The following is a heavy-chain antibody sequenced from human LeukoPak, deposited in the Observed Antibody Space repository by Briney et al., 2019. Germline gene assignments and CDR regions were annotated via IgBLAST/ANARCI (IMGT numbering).Heavy chain of an antibody. CDR2: INPSGGST. CDR3: AREVAYYYGSGKEFDY. D-gene: IGHD3-10*01. CDR1: GYTFTSYY. Sequence: ASVKVSCKASGYTFTSYYMHWVRQAPGQGLEWMGIINPSGGSTSYAQKFQGRVTMTRDTSTSTVYMELSSLRSEDTAVYYCAREVAYYYGSGKEFDYWGQGTLVTVSS. V-gene: IGHV1-46*01. J-gene: IGHJ4*02.